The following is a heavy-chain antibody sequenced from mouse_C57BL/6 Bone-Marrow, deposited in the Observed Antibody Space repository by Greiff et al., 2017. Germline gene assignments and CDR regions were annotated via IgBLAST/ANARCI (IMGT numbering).Heavy chain of an antibody. J-gene: IGHJ4*01. CDR2: FYPGSGSI. CDR1: GYTFTEYT. V-gene: IGHV1-62-2*01. D-gene: IGHD1-1*01. Sequence: QVQLQQSGAELVKPGASVQLSCKASGYTFTEYTIHWVKQRSGQGLEWIGWFYPGSGSIKYNEKFKDKATLTADKSSSPVYLELSRLTSEDSAVYFCARHGPKYYGSWDLPMDYWGQGTSVTVSS. CDR3: ARHGPKYYGSWDLPMDY.